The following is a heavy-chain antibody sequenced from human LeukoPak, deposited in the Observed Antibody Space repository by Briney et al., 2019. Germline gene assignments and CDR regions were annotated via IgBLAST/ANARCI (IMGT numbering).Heavy chain of an antibody. V-gene: IGHV1-2*06. CDR3: ARGTAMVD. CDR1: GYTFTSYD. Sequence: GASVKVSCKASGYTFTSYDINWVRQAPGQGLEWMGRINPNSGGTNYAQKSQGRVTMTRDTSISTAYMELSRLRSDDTAVYYCARGTAMVDWGQGTLVTVSS. J-gene: IGHJ4*02. CDR2: INPNSGGT. D-gene: IGHD5-18*01.